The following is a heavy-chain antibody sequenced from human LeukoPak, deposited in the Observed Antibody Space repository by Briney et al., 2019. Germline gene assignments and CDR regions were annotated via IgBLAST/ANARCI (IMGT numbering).Heavy chain of an antibody. CDR2: IYYSGST. Sequence: SSETLSLTCTVSGGSISSSSYYWGWIRQPPGKGLEWIGSIYYSGSTYYNPSLKSRVTISVDTSKNQFSLKLSSVTAADTAVYYCASLASGLVWGMDVWGQGTTVTVSS. CDR3: ASLASGLVWGMDV. CDR1: GGSISSSSYY. J-gene: IGHJ6*02. V-gene: IGHV4-39*01. D-gene: IGHD2-8*01.